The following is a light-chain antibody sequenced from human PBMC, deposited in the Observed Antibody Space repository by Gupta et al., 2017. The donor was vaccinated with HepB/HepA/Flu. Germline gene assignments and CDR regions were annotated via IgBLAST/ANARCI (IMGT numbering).Light chain of an antibody. Sequence: NFMLTQPHSVSGSPGETVIISCTRSSGSIASNDVQWYQQRPGSAPTTLIYEDYQRPSGVPGRFSGSIDISSNSASLTISGLKTEDEAEYYCQSYDNMDVFGTGTKVTGL. CDR1: SGSIASND. J-gene: IGLJ1*01. V-gene: IGLV6-57*03. CDR2: EDY. CDR3: QSYDNMDV.